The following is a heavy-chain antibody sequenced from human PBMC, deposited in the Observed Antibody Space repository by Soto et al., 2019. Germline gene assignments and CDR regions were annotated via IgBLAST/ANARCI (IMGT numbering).Heavy chain of an antibody. J-gene: IGHJ4*02. V-gene: IGHV4-59*01. CDR3: ARGKGDASDLRPFDY. CDR1: GGSISSYY. CDR2: IYNSGST. D-gene: IGHD2-2*01. Sequence: SETLSLTCTVSGGSISSYYWSWIRQPPGKGLEWIGYIYNSGSTNYNPSLKSRVTISGDTSKNQFSLKVSSVTAADTAVYYCARGKGDASDLRPFDYWGQGTLVTVS.